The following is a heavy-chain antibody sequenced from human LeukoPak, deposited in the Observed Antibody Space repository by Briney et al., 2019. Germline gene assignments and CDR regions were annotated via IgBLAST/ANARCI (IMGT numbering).Heavy chain of an antibody. J-gene: IGHJ5*02. CDR1: GYTFSGYY. V-gene: IGHV1-18*04. D-gene: IGHD3-10*02. CDR3: ARGAPYVDHHPNWFDP. Sequence: GASVKVSCKASGYTFSGYYIFWVRQAPGQGLEWMGWISAYNGNTNYAQKLQGRVTMTTDTSTSTAYMELRSLRSDDTAVYYCARGAPYVDHHPNWFDPWGQGTLVTVSS. CDR2: ISAYNGNT.